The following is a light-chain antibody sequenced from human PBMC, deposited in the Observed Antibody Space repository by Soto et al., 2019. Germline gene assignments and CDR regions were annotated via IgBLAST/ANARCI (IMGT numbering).Light chain of an antibody. J-gene: IGKJ5*01. V-gene: IGKV3-15*01. CDR1: HSVNSH. CDR3: KQYKNWPL. Sequence: IVVTQSPATLSVSSGERLTLSSSTRHSVNSHVAWYQQRPGQAPRILLYGASTRATGIQVRFSGSGFGTEFTLTIRSLQSEDFAVYYCKQYKNWPLFGQGTRLEIK. CDR2: GAS.